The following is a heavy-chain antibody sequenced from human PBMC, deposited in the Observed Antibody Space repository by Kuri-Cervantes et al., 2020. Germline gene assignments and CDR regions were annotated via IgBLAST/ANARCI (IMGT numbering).Heavy chain of an antibody. CDR1: GXTXSSYS. J-gene: IGHJ4*02. CDR3: AXXSGWLTPY. Sequence: GGSLRXSCAXXGXTXSSYSXNWVRXAPXKGLEWXXXISXSSSYIXYADSXKGRFTXXRDNPKNSLXXQMNSLRAXDTAVXFCAXXSGWLTPYWGQGTLVTVSS. CDR2: ISXSSSYI. V-gene: IGHV3-21*01. D-gene: IGHD6-19*01.